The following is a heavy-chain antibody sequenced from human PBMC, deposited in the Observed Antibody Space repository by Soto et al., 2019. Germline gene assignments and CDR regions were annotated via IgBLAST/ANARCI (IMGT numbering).Heavy chain of an antibody. D-gene: IGHD2-21*01. CDR3: GRVVEGATRHTDPDS. J-gene: IGHJ5*01. Sequence: PSETLSLTCTASGVSIHNSHSFWAWIRQPPGKGLQFIASVYHNGGAHYNSSLKSRVTISVDTANNQVSLRMGSLTAADTAFYYCGRVVEGATRHTDPDSWGQGSLVTVSS. CDR1: GVSIHNSHSF. CDR2: VYHNGGA. V-gene: IGHV4-39*01.